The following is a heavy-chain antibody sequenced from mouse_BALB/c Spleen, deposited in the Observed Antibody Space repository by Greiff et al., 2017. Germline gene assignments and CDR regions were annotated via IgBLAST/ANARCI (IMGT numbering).Heavy chain of an antibody. V-gene: IGHV1S16*01. J-gene: IGHJ3*01. D-gene: IGHD2-14*01. Sequence: VQLQQSGAELVKPGASVKLSCKASGYTFTSYYMYWVKQRPGQGLEWIGEINPSNGGTNFNEKFKSKATLTVDKSSSTAYMQLSSLTSEDSAVYYCTIFPQRYDSYGGQGTLVSVCA. CDR2: INPSNGGT. CDR1: GYTFTSYY. CDR3: TIFPQRYDSY.